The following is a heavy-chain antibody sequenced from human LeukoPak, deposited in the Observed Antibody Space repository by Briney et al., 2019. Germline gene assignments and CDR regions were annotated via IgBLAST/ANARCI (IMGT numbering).Heavy chain of an antibody. D-gene: IGHD2-2*01. CDR2: IYTSGST. J-gene: IGHJ6*03. V-gene: IGHV4-4*07. Sequence: SETLSLTCTVSGGSISSYYWSWIRQPAGKGLEWIGRIYTSGSTNYNPSLKSRVTMSVDTSKNQFSLKLSSVTAADTAVYYCARGSLDIVVVPAAIDYYYYMDVWGKGTTVTVSS. CDR1: GGSISSYY. CDR3: ARGSLDIVVVPAAIDYYYYMDV.